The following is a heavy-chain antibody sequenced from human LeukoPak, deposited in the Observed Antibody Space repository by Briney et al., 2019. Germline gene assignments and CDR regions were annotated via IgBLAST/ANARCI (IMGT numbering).Heavy chain of an antibody. CDR1: GFTFSNAW. CDR3: TTDPSSSWYYPYYFDY. J-gene: IGHJ4*02. Sequence: GGSLRLSCAASGFTFSNAWMSWVRQAPGKGLEWVGRIKSKTDGGTTDYAAPVKGRFTISRDDSKNTLYLQMNSLKTEDTAVYYRTTDPSSSWYYPYYFDYWGQGTLVTVSS. CDR2: IKSKTDGGTT. D-gene: IGHD6-13*01. V-gene: IGHV3-15*01.